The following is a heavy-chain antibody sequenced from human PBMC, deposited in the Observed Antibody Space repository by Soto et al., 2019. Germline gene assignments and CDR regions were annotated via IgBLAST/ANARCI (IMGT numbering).Heavy chain of an antibody. J-gene: IGHJ6*01. CDR3: VRQGIGFLHGLVDV. D-gene: IGHD3-10*01. Sequence: QVQVQQSGPGLVKPSETLSLTCTVSSGPSKSHNWGWIRQPPGRGLEWIGYVYDTWSTSYNPSLTSRVTVSADTSTNRISLTLRFVTAADTAVYSCVRQGIGFLHGLVDVWGQGTTVIVSS. CDR1: SGPSKSHN. CDR2: VYDTWST. V-gene: IGHV4-59*08.